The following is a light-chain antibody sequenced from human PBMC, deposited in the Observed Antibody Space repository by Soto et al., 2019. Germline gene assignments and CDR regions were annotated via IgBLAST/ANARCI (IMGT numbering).Light chain of an antibody. J-gene: IGKJ4*01. Sequence: DIQMTQFPSSLSASVGDRVTITCRASETISDYLNWYQHKPGTAPKLLIFAASSLQSGVPSRFSGGGSGTNFTLTITRLQPEDFVTYYCQQSYRTPLTLGGGTKVEIQ. V-gene: IGKV1-39*01. CDR2: AAS. CDR1: ETISDY. CDR3: QQSYRTPLT.